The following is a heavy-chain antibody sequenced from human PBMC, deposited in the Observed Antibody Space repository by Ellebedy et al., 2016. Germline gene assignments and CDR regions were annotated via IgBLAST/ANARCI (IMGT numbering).Heavy chain of an antibody. V-gene: IGHV3-21*04. CDR3: AKGGVGADMYFDN. CDR2: ISSSSSYI. J-gene: IGHJ4*02. Sequence: GGSLRLSXAASGFTFSSYSMNWVRQAPGKGLEWVSSISSSSSYIYYADSVKGRFTISRDNAKNSLYLQMNSLRVEDTAIYYCAKGGVGADMYFDNWGQGTLVTVTS. CDR1: GFTFSSYS. D-gene: IGHD1-26*01.